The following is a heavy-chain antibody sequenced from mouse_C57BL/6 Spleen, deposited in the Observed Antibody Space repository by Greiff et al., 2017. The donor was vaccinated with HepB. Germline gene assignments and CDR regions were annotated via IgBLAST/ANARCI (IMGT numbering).Heavy chain of an antibody. CDR3: TLMMVTSFAY. J-gene: IGHJ3*01. CDR1: GYTFTDYE. CDR2: IDPETGGT. V-gene: IGHV1-15*01. D-gene: IGHD2-3*01. Sequence: QVQLQQSGAELVRPGASVTLSCKASGYTFTDYEMHWAKQTPVHGLEWIGAIDPETGGTAYNQKFKGKAILTADKSSSTAYMELRSLTSEDSAVYYCTLMMVTSFAYWGQGTLVTVSA.